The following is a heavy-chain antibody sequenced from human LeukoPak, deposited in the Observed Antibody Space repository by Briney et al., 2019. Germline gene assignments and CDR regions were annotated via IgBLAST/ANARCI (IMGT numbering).Heavy chain of an antibody. CDR3: ARDVSIVGATYFDY. J-gene: IGHJ4*02. CDR2: IYTSGST. V-gene: IGHV4-61*02. CDR1: GGSISSGSYY. Sequence: PSETLSLTCTVSGGSISSGSYYWSWIRQPAGKGLEWIGRIYTSGSTNYNPSLKSRVTMSVDTSKNQFSLKLSSVTAADTAVYYCARDVSIVGATYFDYWGQGTLVTVSS. D-gene: IGHD1-26*01.